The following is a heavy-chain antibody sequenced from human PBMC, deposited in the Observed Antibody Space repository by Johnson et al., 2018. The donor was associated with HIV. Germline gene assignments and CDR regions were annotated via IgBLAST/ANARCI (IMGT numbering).Heavy chain of an antibody. D-gene: IGHD3-10*01. CDR2: IYSGGST. CDR3: ARDFSVRAFDI. Sequence: EVQLVESGGGLVQPGESLRLSCAASGFTVSNNYMHWVRQAPGKGLEWVSVIYSGGSTYYADSVKGRFTISRYNSKNTLYLQMNSLRAEDTAVYYCARDFSVRAFDIWGQGTMVTVSS. CDR1: GFTVSNNY. V-gene: IGHV3-66*01. J-gene: IGHJ3*02.